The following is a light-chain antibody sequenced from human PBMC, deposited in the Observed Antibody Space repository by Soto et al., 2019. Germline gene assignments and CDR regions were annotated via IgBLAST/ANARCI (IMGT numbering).Light chain of an antibody. J-gene: IGLJ2*01. Sequence: QSALTQPASVSGSPGQSITIPCTGSSNDIGGYNYVSWYQQYPGKVPKLIIYEVNKRPSGVPDRFSGSKSGNTASLTVSGLQAEDEADYHCSSYVDNNNFVFGGGTKVTVL. CDR3: SSYVDNNNFV. V-gene: IGLV2-8*01. CDR1: SNDIGGYNY. CDR2: EVN.